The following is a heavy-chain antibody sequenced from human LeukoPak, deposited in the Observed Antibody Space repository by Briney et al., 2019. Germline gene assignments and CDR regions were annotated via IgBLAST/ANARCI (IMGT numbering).Heavy chain of an antibody. CDR1: GFTFSNYG. Sequence: GGTLRLSCAASGFTFSNYGMSWVRQAPGKGLEWVAFIRYDGSNKYYADSVKGRFTISRDNSKNTLYLQMNSLRAEDTAVYYCAKVLGGYVVYWGQGTLVTVSS. CDR2: IRYDGSNK. CDR3: AKVLGGYVVY. J-gene: IGHJ4*02. D-gene: IGHD5-12*01. V-gene: IGHV3-30*02.